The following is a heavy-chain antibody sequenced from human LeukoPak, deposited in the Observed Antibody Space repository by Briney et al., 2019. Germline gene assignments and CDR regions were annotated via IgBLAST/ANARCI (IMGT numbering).Heavy chain of an antibody. Sequence: SETLSLTCTVSGGSIGSYYWSWIRQPAGKGLEWIGRIYTSGSTNYNPSLKSRVTMSVDTSKNQFSLKLSSVTAADTAVYYCASEYYGSGSYFFDYWGQGTLVTVSS. J-gene: IGHJ4*02. CDR1: GGSIGSYY. CDR3: ASEYYGSGSYFFDY. V-gene: IGHV4-4*07. CDR2: IYTSGST. D-gene: IGHD3-10*01.